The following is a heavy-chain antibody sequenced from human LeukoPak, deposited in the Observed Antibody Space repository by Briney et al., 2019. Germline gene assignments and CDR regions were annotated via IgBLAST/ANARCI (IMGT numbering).Heavy chain of an antibody. CDR3: ARGCGGAMSYYYYMDV. J-gene: IGHJ6*03. CDR1: GGTFSSYA. D-gene: IGHD4-17*01. CDR2: IIPILGIA. Sequence: GASVKVSCKASGGTFSSYAISWVRQAPGQGLEWMGRIIPILGIANYAQKFQGRVTITADKSTSTAYMELSSLRSEDTAVYYCARGCGGAMSYYYYMDVWGKGTTVTVSS. V-gene: IGHV1-69*04.